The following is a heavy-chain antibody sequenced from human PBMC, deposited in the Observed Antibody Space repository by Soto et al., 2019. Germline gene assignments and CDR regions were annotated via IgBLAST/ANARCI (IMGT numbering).Heavy chain of an antibody. CDR3: ARDQGGTTLYYHGMDV. D-gene: IGHD1-7*01. CDR2: ISYDGSNK. V-gene: IGHV3-30-3*01. Sequence: QVQLVESGGGVVQPGRSLRVFCAASGFTFSSYAMHWVRQAPGQGLEWVALISYDGSNKYYADSVKGRFTISRDNSKNTLYLQMNSLRPEDTAVYHCARDQGGTTLYYHGMDVWGQGTTVTVSS. CDR1: GFTFSSYA. J-gene: IGHJ6*02.